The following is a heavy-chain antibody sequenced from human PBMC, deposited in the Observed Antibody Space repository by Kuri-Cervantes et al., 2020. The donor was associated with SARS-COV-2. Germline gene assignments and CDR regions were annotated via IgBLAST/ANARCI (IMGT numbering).Heavy chain of an antibody. CDR2: FYYGGST. J-gene: IGHJ4*02. D-gene: IGHD4-11*01. Sequence: SETLSLTCTVSGASISSVYYYWSWIRRPPGKGLEWIGTFYYGGSTSYNPSLKSRVTISVDTSKNQFSLKLSSVTAADAAVYYCARLDSNSDYWGQGTLVTVSS. CDR3: ARLDSNSDY. CDR1: GASISSVYYY. V-gene: IGHV4-39*01.